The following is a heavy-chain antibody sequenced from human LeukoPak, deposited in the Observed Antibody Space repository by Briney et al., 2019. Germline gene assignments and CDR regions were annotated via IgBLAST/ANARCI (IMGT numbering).Heavy chain of an antibody. D-gene: IGHD6-6*01. Sequence: GGSLRLSCAASGFTFSSYAMHWVRQAPGKGLEYVSAISSNGGSTYYANSVKGRFTISRDNSKNTLYLQMGSLRAEDTAVYYCAKEQYSSPDYWGQGTLVTVSS. CDR1: GFTFSSYA. J-gene: IGHJ4*02. CDR2: ISSNGGST. CDR3: AKEQYSSPDY. V-gene: IGHV3-64*01.